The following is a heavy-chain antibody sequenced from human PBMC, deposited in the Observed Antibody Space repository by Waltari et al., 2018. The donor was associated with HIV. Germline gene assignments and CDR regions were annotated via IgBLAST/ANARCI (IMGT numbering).Heavy chain of an antibody. J-gene: IGHJ1*01. CDR2: INSDGSSI. CDR3: AKEAGDRGYFQH. CDR1: GFTSAMYG. Sequence: EVQLVESGGNLVQPGGSLSLSCAVPGFTSAMYGMHWVRLAPGKGLAWVSRINSDGSSIRYADSVKGRFTISRDNAKNTLYLQMNSLRDEDTAVYYCAKEAGDRGYFQHWGQGTLVTVSS. D-gene: IGHD3-10*01. V-gene: IGHV3-74*01.